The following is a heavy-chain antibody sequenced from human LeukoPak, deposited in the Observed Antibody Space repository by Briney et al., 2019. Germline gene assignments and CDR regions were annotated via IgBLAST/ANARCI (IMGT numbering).Heavy chain of an antibody. CDR3: ARQHTNSWFLGFDF. V-gene: IGHV3-30*03. Sequence: GGSLRLSCAASGFTFSSYGMHWVRQAPGKGLEWVTFISYDGSKTYFTDSVKGRFTISRDYSKNTLFLLMNSLGTEDTAVYYCARQHTNSWFLGFDFWGQGTLVTVSS. CDR1: GFTFSSYG. CDR2: ISYDGSKT. D-gene: IGHD6-13*01. J-gene: IGHJ4*02.